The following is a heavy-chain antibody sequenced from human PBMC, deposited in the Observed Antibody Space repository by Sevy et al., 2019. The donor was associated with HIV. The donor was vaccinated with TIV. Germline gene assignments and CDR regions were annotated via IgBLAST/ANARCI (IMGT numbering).Heavy chain of an antibody. J-gene: IGHJ4*02. CDR2: IWFDGSNT. Sequence: GGSLRLSCAASGFTFSSYGMHWVRQGPGKGLEWVAVIWFDGSNTYYADSVKGRFPISSDIAKNTLHLQMNSLSAEDTAVYYCARDLEFYDTGDYGPAFMPDYWGQGTLVTVSS. CDR1: GFTFSSYG. D-gene: IGHD4-17*01. CDR3: ARDLEFYDTGDYGPAFMPDY. V-gene: IGHV3-33*01.